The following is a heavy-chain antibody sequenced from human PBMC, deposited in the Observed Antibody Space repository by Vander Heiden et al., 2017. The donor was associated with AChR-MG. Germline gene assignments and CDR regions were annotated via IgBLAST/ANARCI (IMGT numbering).Heavy chain of an antibody. CDR3: ARVERRFTMLQGITYYYYYMDV. CDR2: IKHDGREE. CDR1: GFTFNGYW. J-gene: IGHJ6*03. D-gene: IGHD3-10*01. Sequence: EVQLVESGGGLVQPGGSLRLSCAASGFTFNGYWMSWVRQAPGKGLEWVANIKHDGREEYYVDSVKGRFTISRDNAKNSLFLHMNSLRADDTAVYFCARVERRFTMLQGITYYYYYMDVWGTGTTVTVSS. V-gene: IGHV3-7*01.